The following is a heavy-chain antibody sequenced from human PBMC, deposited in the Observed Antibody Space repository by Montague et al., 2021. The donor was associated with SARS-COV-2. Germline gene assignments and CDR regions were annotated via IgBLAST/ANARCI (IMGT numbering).Heavy chain of an antibody. V-gene: IGHV4-34*01. CDR1: GGSFSDYY. CDR2: INHSGRT. CDR3: ARGVQSFSMIVVVMSGGLYSFDH. Sequence: SETLSLTCAVYGGSFSDYYWTWIRQSPGKGLEWIGEINHSGRTNYKPSLKSRVTMSVDTSKNQFSLKLSSMTAADTAVYYCARGVQSFSMIVVVMSGGLYSFDHWGQGTLVTGSP. D-gene: IGHD3-22*01. J-gene: IGHJ4*02.